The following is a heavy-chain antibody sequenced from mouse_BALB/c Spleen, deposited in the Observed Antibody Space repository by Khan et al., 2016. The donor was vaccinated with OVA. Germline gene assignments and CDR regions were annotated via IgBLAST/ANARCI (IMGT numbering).Heavy chain of an antibody. D-gene: IGHD2-1*01. CDR3: TRGGYYGKSLFAY. CDR1: GYTFTSYW. Sequence: LQQPGSELVRPGASVKLSCKASGYTFTSYWMHWVKQRHGQGLEWIGNIYPGSGSTNFDEKFKSKGTLTVATSSSTAYRHLSSLTSEDSAVYDCTRGGYYGKSLFAYWGQGTLVTVSA. CDR2: IYPGSGST. V-gene: IGHV1S22*01. J-gene: IGHJ3*01.